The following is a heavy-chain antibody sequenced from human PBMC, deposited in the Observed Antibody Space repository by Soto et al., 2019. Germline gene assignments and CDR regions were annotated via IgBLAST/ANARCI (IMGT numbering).Heavy chain of an antibody. V-gene: IGHV4-4*07. CDR1: GGSISSYY. CDR2: IYTSGST. D-gene: IGHD3-3*01. J-gene: IGHJ6*02. CDR3: ARDGQYYDFWSGYYPTNYYYGMDV. Sequence: SETLSLTCTVSGGSISSYYWSWIRQPAVKGLEWIGRIYTSGSTNYNPSLKSRVTMSVDTSKNQFSLKLSSVTAADTAVYYCARDGQYYDFWSGYYPTNYYYGMDVWGQGTTVTVSS.